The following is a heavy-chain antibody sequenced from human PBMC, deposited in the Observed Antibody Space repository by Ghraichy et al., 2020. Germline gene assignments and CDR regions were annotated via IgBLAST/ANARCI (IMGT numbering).Heavy chain of an antibody. CDR1: GFTFDDYA. CDR2: ISWNSGSI. Sequence: GGSLRLSCAASGFTFDDYAMHWVRQAPGKGLEWVSGISWNSGSIGYADSVKGRFTISRDNAKNSLYLQMNSLRAEDTALYYCAKDLQRRTAMVFDYWGQGTLVTVSS. J-gene: IGHJ4*02. V-gene: IGHV3-9*01. CDR3: AKDLQRRTAMVFDY. D-gene: IGHD5-18*01.